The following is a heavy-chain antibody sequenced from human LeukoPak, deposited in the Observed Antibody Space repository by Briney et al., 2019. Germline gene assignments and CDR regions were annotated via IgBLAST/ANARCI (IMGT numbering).Heavy chain of an antibody. J-gene: IGHJ4*02. CDR2: IWYDGSNK. CDR1: GFTFSSYG. Sequence: GRSLRLSCAASGFTFSSYGMHWVRQAPGKGLEWVAVIWYDGSNKYYADSVKGRFTISRDNSKNTLYLQMNSLRAEDTAVYYCAREGSCWYVSHWGQGTLVTVSS. D-gene: IGHD6-19*01. CDR3: AREGSCWYVSH. V-gene: IGHV3-33*01.